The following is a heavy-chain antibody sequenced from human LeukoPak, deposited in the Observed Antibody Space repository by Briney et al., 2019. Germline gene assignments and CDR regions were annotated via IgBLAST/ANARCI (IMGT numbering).Heavy chain of an antibody. CDR3: ASALNYYDSTSQEGN. CDR2: INPNSGGT. CDR1: GYTFTGYY. D-gene: IGHD3-22*01. J-gene: IGHJ4*02. V-gene: IGHV1-2*02. Sequence: GASVKVSCKASGYTFTGYYVHWVRQAPGQGLEWMGWINPNSGGTNFAQKFQGRVTLTRDTSISTAYMELSRLRSDDTAVYYCASALNYYDSTSQEGNWGQGTLVTVSS.